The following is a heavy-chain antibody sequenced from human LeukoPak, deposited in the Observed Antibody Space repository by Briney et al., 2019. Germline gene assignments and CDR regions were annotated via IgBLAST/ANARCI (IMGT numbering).Heavy chain of an antibody. Sequence: GGSLRLSCAASGFTFSSFDMNWVRLAPGKGLEWVSSISSSSSYIYYADSVKGRFTISRDNAKKSLYLQMNSLRAEDTALYYCARDLLGYNNHYMDVWGKGTTVTVSS. J-gene: IGHJ6*03. D-gene: IGHD3-9*01. CDR1: GFTFSSFD. CDR3: ARDLLGYNNHYMDV. CDR2: ISSSSSYI. V-gene: IGHV3-21*01.